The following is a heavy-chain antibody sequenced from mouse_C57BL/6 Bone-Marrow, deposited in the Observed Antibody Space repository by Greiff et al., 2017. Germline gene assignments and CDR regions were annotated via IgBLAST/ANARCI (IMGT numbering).Heavy chain of an antibody. Sequence: QVQLQQPGAELVKPAASVKLSCKASGYTFTSYWMHWVKQRPGRGLEWIGRIDPNSGGTKTNEKFKSTATLTVAKPSSTAYMQLSSLTSEDSAVVYGARNYDYVRYYFDDWGQGTTLTVSS. J-gene: IGHJ2*01. CDR1: GYTFTSYW. D-gene: IGHD2-4*01. CDR2: IDPNSGGT. CDR3: ARNYDYVRYYFDD. V-gene: IGHV1-72*01.